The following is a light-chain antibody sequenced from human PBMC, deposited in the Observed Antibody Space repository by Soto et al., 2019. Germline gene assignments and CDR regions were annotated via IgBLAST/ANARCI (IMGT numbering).Light chain of an antibody. CDR1: QSINSNY. V-gene: IGKV3-20*01. CDR2: GTS. Sequence: EIVLTQSPGSLSLSPGHGATLSCRASQSINSNYLAWYQQKPGQAPRLLLCGTSYRAPGIPDRFSGAGSGTDFTLTIRRLEPEDFALYYCQHYGSLYRTFGQGTKVHIK. CDR3: QHYGSLYRT. J-gene: IGKJ1*01.